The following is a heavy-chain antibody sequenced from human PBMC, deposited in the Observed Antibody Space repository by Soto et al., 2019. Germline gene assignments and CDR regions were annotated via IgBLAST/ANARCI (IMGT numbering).Heavy chain of an antibody. CDR3: ARRWGYAIDY. CDR1: GGTISSYY. V-gene: IGHV4-59*08. CDR2: IYYSGST. D-gene: IGHD2-8*01. Sequence: SETLSLTCTVSGGTISSYYWSWIRQPPGKGLEWIGYIYYSGSTNYNPSLKSRVTISVDTSKNQFSLKLSSVTAADTAVYYCARRWGYAIDYWGQGTLVTVSS. J-gene: IGHJ4*02.